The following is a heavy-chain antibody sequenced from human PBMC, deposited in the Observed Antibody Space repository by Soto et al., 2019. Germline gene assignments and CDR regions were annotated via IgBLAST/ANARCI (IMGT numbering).Heavy chain of an antibody. CDR3: ARSEDTAMVPENYYYYYGMDV. V-gene: IGHV3-21*01. CDR1: GFTFSSYS. D-gene: IGHD5-18*01. CDR2: ISSSSSYI. J-gene: IGHJ6*02. Sequence: GGSLRLSCAASGFTFSSYSMNWVRQAPGKGLEWVSSISSSSSYIYYADSVKGRFTISRDNAKNSLYLQMNSLRAEDTAVYYCARSEDTAMVPENYYYYYGMDVWGQGTTVTVSS.